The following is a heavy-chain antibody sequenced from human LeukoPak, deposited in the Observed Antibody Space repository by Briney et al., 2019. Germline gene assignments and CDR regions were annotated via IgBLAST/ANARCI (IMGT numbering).Heavy chain of an antibody. CDR3: ARGGQYVLHYDSSGYPPRGH. J-gene: IGHJ4*02. CDR1: GYTFTGYY. D-gene: IGHD3-22*01. CDR2: INPNSGGT. V-gene: IGHV1-2*02. Sequence: GSSVKVSCKASGYTFTGYYMHWVRPAPGQGLEWMGWINPNSGGTNYAQKFQGRVTMTRDTSIGTAYMELSRLRSDDTAVYYCARGGQYVLHYDSSGYPPRGHWGQGTLVTVSS.